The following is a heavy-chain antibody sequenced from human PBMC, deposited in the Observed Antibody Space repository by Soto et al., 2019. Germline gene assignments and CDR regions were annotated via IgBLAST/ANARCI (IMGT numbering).Heavy chain of an antibody. CDR1: RFTFSSYA. D-gene: IGHD3-3*02. CDR3: ARSLFLASTDTEPFDY. Sequence: EVQLLESGGGLVQPGGSLVLSCAASRFTFSSYAMSWVRQAPGKGLEWVSSIRGGGNDAYYADSVKGRFTISRDNSQTTLYLQMSRLRADDTAVYYCARSLFLASTDTEPFDYWGQGALVTVSS. CDR2: IRGGGNDA. V-gene: IGHV3-23*01. J-gene: IGHJ4*02.